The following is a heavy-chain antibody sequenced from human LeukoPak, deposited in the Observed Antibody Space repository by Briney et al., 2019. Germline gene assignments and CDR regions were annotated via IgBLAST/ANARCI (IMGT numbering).Heavy chain of an antibody. CDR1: GFTFSSYG. V-gene: IGHV3-30*18. CDR2: ISYDGSNK. D-gene: IGHD5-18*01. Sequence: GGSLRLSCAASGFTFSSYGMHWVRQAPGKGLEWVAVISYDGSNKYYADSVKGRFTISRDNSKNTLSLQMNSLRAEDTAVYYCAKVYDTAMVNYFDYWGQGTLVTVSS. J-gene: IGHJ4*02. CDR3: AKVYDTAMVNYFDY.